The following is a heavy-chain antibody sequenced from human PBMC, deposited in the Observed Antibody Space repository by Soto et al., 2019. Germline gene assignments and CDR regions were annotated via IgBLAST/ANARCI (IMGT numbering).Heavy chain of an antibody. CDR3: AKEKGSEHDYYYYYMDV. D-gene: IGHD1-26*01. CDR2: ISWNSGSI. CDR1: GFTFDDYS. J-gene: IGHJ6*03. Sequence: PGGSLRLSCAASGFTFDDYSMHWVRQAPGKGLEWVSGISWNSGSIGYADSVKGRFTISRDNAKNSLYLQMNSLRAEDTALYYCAKEKGSEHDYYYYYMDVWGKGTTVTVSS. V-gene: IGHV3-9*01.